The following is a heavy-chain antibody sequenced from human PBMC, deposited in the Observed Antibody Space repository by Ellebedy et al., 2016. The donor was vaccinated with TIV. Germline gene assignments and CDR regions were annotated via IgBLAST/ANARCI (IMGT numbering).Heavy chain of an antibody. Sequence: GESLKISCAASGFMFSRYWMSWLRQAPGKGLEYVAHIKFDEIEKYHADSVKGRFTISRDNAKNSLYLQMNSLRAEDTAVYYCSRHTDYALDYWGQGALVTVSS. CDR2: IKFDEIEK. D-gene: IGHD4-17*01. V-gene: IGHV3-7*02. CDR3: SRHTDYALDY. J-gene: IGHJ4*02. CDR1: GFMFSRYW.